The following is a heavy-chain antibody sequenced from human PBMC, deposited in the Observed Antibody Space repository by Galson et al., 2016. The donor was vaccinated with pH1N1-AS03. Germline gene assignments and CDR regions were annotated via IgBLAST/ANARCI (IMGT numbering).Heavy chain of an antibody. CDR1: EFTFSTYH. V-gene: IGHV3-48*02. D-gene: IGHD5-12*01. CDR2: INSRSDTI. J-gene: IGHJ4*02. Sequence: SLRLSCAASEFTFSTYHMSWVRQAPGKGLEWVSYINSRSDTIYYADSVKGRFTISRDNAKNSLYLQMSSLRDDDTAVYYCARDSGYGGTFDNWGQGALVTVSS. CDR3: ARDSGYGGTFDN.